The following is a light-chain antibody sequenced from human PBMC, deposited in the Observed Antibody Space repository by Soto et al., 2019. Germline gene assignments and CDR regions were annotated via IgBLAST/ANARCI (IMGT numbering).Light chain of an antibody. CDR2: GDN. CDR1: SSNIGAGYD. J-gene: IGLJ1*01. CDR3: ESYDSSLSPAV. Sequence: QSVLTQPPSLSGAPGQRATISCTGSSSNIGAGYDVHWYQQLPGTAPKLLIYGDNNRPSGVPDRFSGSRSGTSASLAISGLQAEDEADYYCESYDSSLSPAVFGTGTKLTVL. V-gene: IGLV1-40*01.